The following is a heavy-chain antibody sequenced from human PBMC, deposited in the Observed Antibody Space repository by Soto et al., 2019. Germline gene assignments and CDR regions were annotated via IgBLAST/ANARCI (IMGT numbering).Heavy chain of an antibody. J-gene: IGHJ4*02. D-gene: IGHD7-27*01. CDR2: IYYNGST. CDR3: ARGWGKVYFDY. CDR1: GGSISNYF. V-gene: IGHV4-59*01. Sequence: SETLSLTCAVSGGSISNYFWSWMRQPPGKGLEWVGFIYYNGSTQYNPSLKSRVTMSVDTSKNQFSLKLNSVTAADTAVYYCARGWGKVYFDYWGQGTLVTVSS.